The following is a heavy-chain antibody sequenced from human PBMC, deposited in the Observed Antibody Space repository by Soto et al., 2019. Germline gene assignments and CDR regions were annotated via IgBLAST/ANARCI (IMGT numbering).Heavy chain of an antibody. D-gene: IGHD3-3*01. CDR3: ARGVTFFGVATQGG. CDR2: IWYDGSNK. J-gene: IGHJ4*02. Sequence: QVQLVESGGGVVQPGWSLRLSCAASGFTFSSYGMHWVRQAPGKGLEWVAVIWYDGSNKYYADSVKGRFTISRDNSKNTLDLKMNSLRAEDTAVYYCARGVTFFGVATQGGWGQGTLVTVSS. V-gene: IGHV3-33*01. CDR1: GFTFSSYG.